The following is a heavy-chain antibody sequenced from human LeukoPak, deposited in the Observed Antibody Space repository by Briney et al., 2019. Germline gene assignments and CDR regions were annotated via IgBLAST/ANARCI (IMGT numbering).Heavy chain of an antibody. Sequence: SETLSLTCTVSGDSMTRGGYYWSWVRQHPGKGLEWIGFIYHSGTTFYNPSLEGRAAISVDASQNQFSLKLTSVTAADTAVYYCARAVDYRNYFDYWGQGTLVTVSS. J-gene: IGHJ4*02. CDR2: IYHSGTT. V-gene: IGHV4-31*03. CDR1: GDSMTRGGYY. CDR3: ARAVDYRNYFDY. D-gene: IGHD4-11*01.